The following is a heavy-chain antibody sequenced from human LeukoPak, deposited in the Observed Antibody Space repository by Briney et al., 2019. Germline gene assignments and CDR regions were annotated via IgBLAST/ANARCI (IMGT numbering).Heavy chain of an antibody. D-gene: IGHD5-18*01. V-gene: IGHV4-39*01. CDR3: ARHHRGYSYGPPADFDY. Sequence: SETLSLTCTVSGGSISTSNYYWGWIRQPPGKGLEWIGNIYYGETTSYNPSFKSRVTISVDSSKNQFSLKVNSVTAADTAVYYCARHHRGYSYGPPADFDYWGQGTLVTVSS. J-gene: IGHJ4*02. CDR1: GGSISTSNYY. CDR2: IYYGETT.